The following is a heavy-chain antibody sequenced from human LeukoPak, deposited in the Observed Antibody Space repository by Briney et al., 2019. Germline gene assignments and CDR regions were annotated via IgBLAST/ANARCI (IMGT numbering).Heavy chain of an antibody. CDR3: ARHEDVVAANLYYMDV. J-gene: IGHJ6*03. CDR1: GYTFTTYW. D-gene: IGHD2-15*01. Sequence: GESLNISCKGSGYTFTTYWIGWVRQMPGKGLEWMGIIYPGDSDTRYSPSFQGQVTMSADKSISTAYLQWSSLKASDTATYYCARHEDVVAANLYYMDVWGKGAPVTVSS. CDR2: IYPGDSDT. V-gene: IGHV5-51*01.